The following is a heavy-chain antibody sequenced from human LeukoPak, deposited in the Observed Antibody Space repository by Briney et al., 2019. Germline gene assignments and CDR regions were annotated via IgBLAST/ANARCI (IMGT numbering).Heavy chain of an antibody. Sequence: GASVKVSCTASGYTFTSYDINWVRQATGQGLEWMGWMNPNSGNTGYAQKLQGRVTITRNTSISTAYMQLSSLRSEDTAVYYCARDVYCSSTSCFPGNAFDIWGQGTMVTVSS. D-gene: IGHD2-2*01. CDR2: MNPNSGNT. CDR1: GYTFTSYD. V-gene: IGHV1-8*03. CDR3: ARDVYCSSTSCFPGNAFDI. J-gene: IGHJ3*02.